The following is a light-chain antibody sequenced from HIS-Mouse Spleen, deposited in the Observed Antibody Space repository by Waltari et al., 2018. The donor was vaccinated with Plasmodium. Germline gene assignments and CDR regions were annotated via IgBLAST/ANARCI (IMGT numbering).Light chain of an antibody. Sequence: QSALTQPPSASGSPGQSVTISCPGTSRDVGGYNYFSWYQQHPGKAPKLMIYEVSKRPSGVPDRFSGSKSGNTASLTVSGLQAEDEADYYCSSYAGSNNLVFGGGTKLTVL. CDR1: SRDVGGYNY. V-gene: IGLV2-8*01. J-gene: IGLJ2*01. CDR3: SSYAGSNNLV. CDR2: EVS.